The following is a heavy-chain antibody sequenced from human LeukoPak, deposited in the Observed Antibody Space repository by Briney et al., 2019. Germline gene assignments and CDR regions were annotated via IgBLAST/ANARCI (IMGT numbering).Heavy chain of an antibody. CDR2: ISSQGGST. CDR3: ARDYSNHGYLDY. Sequence: GGSLRLSCAASGFTFSTYAMHWVRQAPGKGLQYVSAISSQGGSTYYANSVKGRFTISRDNSENTLYLQMGSLRAEDMAVYYCARDYSNHGYLDYWGQGTLVTVSS. J-gene: IGHJ4*02. V-gene: IGHV3-64*01. D-gene: IGHD4-11*01. CDR1: GFTFSTYA.